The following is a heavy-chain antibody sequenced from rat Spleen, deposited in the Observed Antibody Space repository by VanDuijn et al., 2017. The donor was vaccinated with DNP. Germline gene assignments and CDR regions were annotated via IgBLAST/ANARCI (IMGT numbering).Heavy chain of an antibody. CDR1: GFTFSDYY. CDR3: ARYSFRRVWDY. V-gene: IGHV5-25*01. D-gene: IGHD1-11*01. J-gene: IGHJ2*01. CDR2: IISTGGST. Sequence: EVQLVESGGGLVQPGRSVKLSCAASGFTFSDYYMAWVRQVPGKGLEWVASIISTGGSTYYRDSVKGRFTISRDNAKSTLYLQMDSLRSEDTATYYCARYSFRRVWDYWGQGVSVTVSS.